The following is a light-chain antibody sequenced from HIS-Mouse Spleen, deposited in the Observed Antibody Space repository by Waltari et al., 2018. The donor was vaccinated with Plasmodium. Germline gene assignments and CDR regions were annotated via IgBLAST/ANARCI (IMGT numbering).Light chain of an antibody. CDR3: QQYNNWPLT. CDR1: QSVSSN. CDR2: GAS. V-gene: IGKV3-15*01. J-gene: IGKJ4*01. Sequence: EIVMTQSPANLSVSPGERATLSCRASQSVSSNLAWYQQKPGQAPRLLIYGASTMATGNPARFSGSGSGTEFTLTISSLQSEDFAVYYCQQYNNWPLTFGGGTKVEIK.